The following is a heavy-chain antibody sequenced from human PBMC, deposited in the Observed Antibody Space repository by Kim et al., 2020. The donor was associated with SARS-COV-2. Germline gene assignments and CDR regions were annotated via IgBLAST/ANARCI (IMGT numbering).Heavy chain of an antibody. D-gene: IGHD3-22*01. CDR3: ARAEGWWDSSGYCFDY. CDR1: GFTFSSYA. J-gene: IGHJ4*02. Sequence: GGSLRLSCAASGFTFSSYAMHWVRQAPGKGLEWVAVISYDGSNKYYADSVKGRFTISRDNSKNTLYLQMNSLRAEDTAVYYCARAEGWWDSSGYCFDYWGQGTLVTVSS. CDR2: ISYDGSNK. V-gene: IGHV3-30-3*01.